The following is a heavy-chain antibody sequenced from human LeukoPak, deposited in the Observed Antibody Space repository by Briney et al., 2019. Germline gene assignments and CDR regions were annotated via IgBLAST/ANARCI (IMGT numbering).Heavy chain of an antibody. CDR2: INHSGST. D-gene: IGHD2-2*01. Sequence: SETLSLTCAVYGGSFSGYYWSWIRQPPGKGLEWIGEINHSGSTNYNPSLKSRVTISVDRSKNQFSLKLSSVTAADTAVYYCAGRNEQCSSTSCYSFDPWGQGTLVTVSS. V-gene: IGHV4-34*01. CDR1: GGSFSGYY. CDR3: AGRNEQCSSTSCYSFDP. J-gene: IGHJ5*02.